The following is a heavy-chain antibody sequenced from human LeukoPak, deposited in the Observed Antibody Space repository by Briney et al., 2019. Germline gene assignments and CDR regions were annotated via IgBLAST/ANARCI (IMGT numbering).Heavy chain of an antibody. CDR3: VRAEMEVGYCSNTNCLFDH. CDR1: GFTFSNYW. J-gene: IGHJ4*02. D-gene: IGHD2-2*01. Sequence: GGSLRLSCVVSGFTFSNYWMHWVRQVPGQGLVWVSRIKTDGSDTSYADSVRGRFTISRDNARNTLFLQMNGLRVEDTAVYYCVRAEMEVGYCSNTNCLFDHWGQGTLVTVSS. V-gene: IGHV3-74*01. CDR2: IKTDGSDT.